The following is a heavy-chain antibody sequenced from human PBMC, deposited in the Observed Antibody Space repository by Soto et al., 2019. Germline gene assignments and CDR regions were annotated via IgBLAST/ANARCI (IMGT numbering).Heavy chain of an antibody. D-gene: IGHD6-19*01. V-gene: IGHV4-59*12. CDR2: IYYRGNT. CDR1: GSSITSYY. J-gene: IGHJ5*02. CDR3: AREAGPDRWFDP. Sequence: LSLTCTVSGSSITSYYWSWIRQPPGKGLEWIGYIYYRGNTNYNPSFKSRVTILADTPKNQFSLKLSSVTAADTAVYYCAREAGPDRWFDPWGHGTLVTVSS.